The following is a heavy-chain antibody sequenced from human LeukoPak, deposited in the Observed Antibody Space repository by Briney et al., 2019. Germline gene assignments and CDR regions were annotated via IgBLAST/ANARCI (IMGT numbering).Heavy chain of an antibody. V-gene: IGHV3-30*02. CDR2: IQSDGSKT. CDR1: GFSFSNYG. J-gene: IGHJ6*02. D-gene: IGHD2-15*01. Sequence: GGSLRLSCAASGFSFSNYGMHWVRQAPGKGLEWVALIQSDGSKTYSADSVKGRFTISRDNPRNTLYLQMNRLRPEDTAVYYCAKRYCKSATCRSDMDAWGQGTTITVSS. CDR3: AKRYCKSATCRSDMDA.